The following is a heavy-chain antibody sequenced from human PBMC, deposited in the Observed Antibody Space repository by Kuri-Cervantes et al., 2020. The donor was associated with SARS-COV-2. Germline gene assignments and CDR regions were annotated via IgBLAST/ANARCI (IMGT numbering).Heavy chain of an antibody. V-gene: IGHV3-30-3*01. CDR2: ISYDGSNK. D-gene: IGHD3-3*01. CDR3: ASVFLEGYNWFDP. CDR1: GFTFSSYA. J-gene: IGHJ5*02. Sequence: GESLKISCAASGFTFSSYAMHWVRQAPGKGLEWVAVISYDGSNKYYADSVKGRFTISRDNSKNTLYLQMNSLRAEDTAVYYCASVFLEGYNWFDPWGQGIPVTVSS.